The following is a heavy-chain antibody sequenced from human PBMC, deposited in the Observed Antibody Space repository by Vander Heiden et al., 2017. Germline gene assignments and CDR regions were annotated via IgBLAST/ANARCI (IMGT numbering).Heavy chain of an antibody. CDR2: IYYSGST. D-gene: IGHD3-16*01. Sequence: QVQLQESGPGLVKPSETLSLTCTVSCGSVSSGSYYWSWIRQPPGKGLEWIGYIYYSGSTNYNPSLKSRVTISVDTSKNQFSLKLSSVTAADTAVYYCAREGGGYTDPFDYWGQGTLVTVSS. CDR1: CGSVSSGSYY. V-gene: IGHV4-61*01. J-gene: IGHJ4*02. CDR3: AREGGGYTDPFDY.